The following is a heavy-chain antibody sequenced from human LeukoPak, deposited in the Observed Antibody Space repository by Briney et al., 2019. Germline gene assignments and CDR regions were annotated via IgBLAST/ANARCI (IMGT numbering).Heavy chain of an antibody. Sequence: SETLSLTCTVSGYSISSGYYWGWIQQPPGKGLEWIGSIYHSGSTYYNPSLKSRVTISVDTSKNQFSLKLSSVTAADTAVYYCARDSSSSPINWFDPWGQGTLVTVSS. J-gene: IGHJ5*02. CDR3: ARDSSSSPINWFDP. D-gene: IGHD6-6*01. V-gene: IGHV4-38-2*02. CDR2: IYHSGST. CDR1: GYSISSGYY.